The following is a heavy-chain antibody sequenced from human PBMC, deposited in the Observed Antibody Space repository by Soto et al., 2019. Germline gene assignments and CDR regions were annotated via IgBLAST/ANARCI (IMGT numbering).Heavy chain of an antibody. CDR2: IIPIFGTA. CDR1: GGTFSSYA. V-gene: IGHV1-69*01. D-gene: IGHD5-12*01. J-gene: IGHJ6*02. CDR3: ASLGEMATILNYYYGMDV. Sequence: QVPLVQSGAEVKKPGSSVKVSCKASGGTFSSYAISWVRQAPGQGLEWMGGIIPIFGTANYAQKFQGRVTITADESTSTAYMELSSLRSEDTAVYYCASLGEMATILNYYYGMDVWGQGTTVTVSS.